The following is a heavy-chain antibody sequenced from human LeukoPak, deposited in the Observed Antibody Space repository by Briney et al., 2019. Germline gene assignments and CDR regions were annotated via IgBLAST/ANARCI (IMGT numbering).Heavy chain of an antibody. CDR1: AGSISNYY. D-gene: IGHD1-26*01. Sequence: SETLSLTCTVSAGSISNYYWDWIRQPAGKGLEWIGRIYISGRTNCNPSLKSRVTISVDKSNNQFSLKLSSVTAADTAMYYCARGLVGTTGEQNWFDPWGQGTLVTVSS. J-gene: IGHJ5*02. CDR2: IYISGRT. CDR3: ARGLVGTTGEQNWFDP. V-gene: IGHV4-4*07.